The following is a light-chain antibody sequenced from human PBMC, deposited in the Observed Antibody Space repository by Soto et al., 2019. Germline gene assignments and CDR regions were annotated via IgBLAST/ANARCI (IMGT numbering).Light chain of an antibody. CDR2: DAS. CDR1: QSVSNK. CDR3: QQYNNWPPVYT. Sequence: EIVMTQPPDTLSVSPGERATLSCRASQSVSNKLAWYQQKPGQAPRLLIYDASTRATGVPARFSGSGSGTEFTLTISSLQSEDFAVYYCQQYNNWPPVYTFGQGTTLDIK. V-gene: IGKV3D-15*01. J-gene: IGKJ2*01.